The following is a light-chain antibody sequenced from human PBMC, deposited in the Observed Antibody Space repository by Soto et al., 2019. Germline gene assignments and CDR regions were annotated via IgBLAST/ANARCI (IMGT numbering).Light chain of an antibody. CDR1: SSDVGSYNL. Sequence: QSVLTQPASLSGSPGQSITISCTGTSSDVGSYNLVSWYQQHPGKAPKLMIYEGSKRPSGVSNRFSGSKSGNTASLTISGLQAEDEADYYCCSYAGSSTFSYVFGTGTKVTV. CDR3: CSYAGSSTFSYV. V-gene: IGLV2-23*01. J-gene: IGLJ1*01. CDR2: EGS.